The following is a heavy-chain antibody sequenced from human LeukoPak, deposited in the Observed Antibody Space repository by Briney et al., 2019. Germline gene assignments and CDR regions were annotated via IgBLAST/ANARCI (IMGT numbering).Heavy chain of an antibody. V-gene: IGHV4-38-2*01. Sequence: PSETLSLTCAVSGYSISGGYHWGWIRQPPGKGLELIGSLYYSGSAYHNPSLKSRVTMSLDTSKNQFSLRLSSVTAADTAVYYCARHRLFDTIGYYYDFDYWGQGTLVTVSS. CDR1: GYSISGGYH. J-gene: IGHJ4*02. CDR2: LYYSGSA. CDR3: ARHRLFDTIGYYYDFDY. D-gene: IGHD3-22*01.